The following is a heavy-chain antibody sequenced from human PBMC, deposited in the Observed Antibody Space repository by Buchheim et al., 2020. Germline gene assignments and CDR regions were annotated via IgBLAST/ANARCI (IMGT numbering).Heavy chain of an antibody. Sequence: QVTLKESGPALVKPTQTLTLTCTFSGFSLSTSGVRVNWIRQRPGKALEWLARIGWDDDNFYASSLKTRLTISKDTSKDQVVLRMTNMDHVDTDTYFGARSGYGQNYFDYWGQGTL. CDR1: GFSLSTSGVR. CDR3: ARSGYGQNYFDY. J-gene: IGHJ4*02. CDR2: IGWDDDN. V-gene: IGHV2-70*04. D-gene: IGHD3-10*01.